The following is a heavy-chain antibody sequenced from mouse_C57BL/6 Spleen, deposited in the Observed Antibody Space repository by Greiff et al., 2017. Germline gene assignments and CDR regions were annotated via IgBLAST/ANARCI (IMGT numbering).Heavy chain of an antibody. CDR2: IDPSDSYT. D-gene: IGHD5-1*01. V-gene: IGHV1-59*01. Sequence: QVQLQQPGAELVRPGTSVKLSCKASGYTFTSYWMHWVKQRPGQGLEWIGVIDPSDSYTNYNQKFKGMATMTVDTSSSTAYMQLSSLTSEDSAVYYCARFRSNYIDYWGQGTTLTVSS. CDR1: GYTFTSYW. CDR3: ARFRSNYIDY. J-gene: IGHJ2*01.